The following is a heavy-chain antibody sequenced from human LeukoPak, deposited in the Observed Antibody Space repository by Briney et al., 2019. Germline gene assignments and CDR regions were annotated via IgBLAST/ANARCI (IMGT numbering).Heavy chain of an antibody. Sequence: SQTLSLTCTVSGGSISSGGYYWSWIRQHPGKGLEGIGYIYYSGSTYYNPSLKSRVTISVDTSKNQFSLKLSSVTAADTAVYYCARDTITGTPSPDDAFDLWGQGTMVTVSS. CDR3: ARDTITGTPSPDDAFDL. J-gene: IGHJ3*01. CDR1: GGSISSGGYY. V-gene: IGHV4-31*03. D-gene: IGHD1-7*01. CDR2: IYYSGST.